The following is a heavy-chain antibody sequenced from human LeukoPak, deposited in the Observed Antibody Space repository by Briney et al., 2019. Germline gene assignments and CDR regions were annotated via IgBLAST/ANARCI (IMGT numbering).Heavy chain of an antibody. CDR2: ISSSGSTI. V-gene: IGHV3-48*03. D-gene: IGHD6-13*01. CDR1: GFTFSSYE. Sequence: LAGGSLRLSCAASGFTFSSYEMNWVRQAPGKGLEWVSYISSSGSTIYYADSVKGRFTISRDNAKNSLYLQMNSLRAEDTALYYCARDVSSSWTGYNWFDPWGQGTLVTVSS. J-gene: IGHJ5*02. CDR3: ARDVSSSWTGYNWFDP.